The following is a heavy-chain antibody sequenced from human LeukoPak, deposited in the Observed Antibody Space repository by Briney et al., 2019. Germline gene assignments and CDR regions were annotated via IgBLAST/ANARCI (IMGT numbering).Heavy chain of an antibody. J-gene: IGHJ5*02. CDR2: IYSGGST. Sequence: PGGSLRLSCAASGFTVSSNYMSWVRQAPGKGLEWVSVIYSGGSTYYADSVKGRFTVSRDNSKNTLYLQMNSLRAEDTAVYYCAKDGSSTSFNWFDPWGQGTLVTVSS. CDR1: GFTVSSNY. CDR3: AKDGSSTSFNWFDP. V-gene: IGHV3-53*01. D-gene: IGHD2-2*01.